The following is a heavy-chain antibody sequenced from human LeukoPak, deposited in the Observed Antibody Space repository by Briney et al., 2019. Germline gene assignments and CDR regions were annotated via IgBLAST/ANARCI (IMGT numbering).Heavy chain of an antibody. Sequence: PSEALFLTCTVSGGSISSSSYYWGWIRQPPGKGLEWIGSIYYSGSTYYNPSLKSRVTISVDTSKNQFSLKLSSVTAADTAVYYCARHPDAFDIWGQGTMVTVSS. CDR1: GGSISSSSYY. J-gene: IGHJ3*02. CDR3: ARHPDAFDI. CDR2: IYYSGST. V-gene: IGHV4-39*01.